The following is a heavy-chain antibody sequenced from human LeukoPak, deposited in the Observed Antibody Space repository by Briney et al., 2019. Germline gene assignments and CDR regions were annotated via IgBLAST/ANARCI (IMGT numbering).Heavy chain of an antibody. CDR1: GGSISSYY. Sequence: SETLSLTCTVSGGSISSYYWSWIRQPPGKGLEWIGYIYYSGSTNYNPSLKSRVTISVDTSKNQFSLKLSSVTAADTAVYYCAMTTVVTPGLEWFDPWGQGTLVTVSS. V-gene: IGHV4-59*08. CDR3: AMTTVVTPGLEWFDP. CDR2: IYYSGST. D-gene: IGHD4-23*01. J-gene: IGHJ5*02.